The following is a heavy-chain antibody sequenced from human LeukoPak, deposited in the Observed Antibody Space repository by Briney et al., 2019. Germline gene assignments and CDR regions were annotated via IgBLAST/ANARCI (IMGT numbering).Heavy chain of an antibody. V-gene: IGHV3-23*01. CDR1: GFTFSSYG. J-gene: IGHJ4*02. CDR3: AKDSLVAGFDY. CDR2: ISGSGGST. Sequence: GGYLRLSCAASGFTFSSYGMRWVRQAPGKGLEWVSVISGSGGSTYYADSVKGRFTISRDNSKNTLYLQMNSLRAEDTAVYYCAKDSLVAGFDYWGQGTLVTVSS.